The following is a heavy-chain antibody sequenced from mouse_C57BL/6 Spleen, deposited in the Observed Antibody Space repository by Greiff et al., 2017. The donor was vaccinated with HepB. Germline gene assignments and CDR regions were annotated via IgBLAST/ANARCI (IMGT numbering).Heavy chain of an antibody. Sequence: EVQLVESGAELVRPGASVKLSCTASGFNIKDDYMHWVKQRPEQGLEWIGWIDPENGDTEYASKFQGKATITADTSSNTAYLQLSSLTSEDTAVYYCTRYYYGSSLFDYWGQGTTLTVSS. CDR2: IDPENGDT. J-gene: IGHJ2*01. CDR1: GFNIKDDY. V-gene: IGHV14-4*01. CDR3: TRYYYGSSLFDY. D-gene: IGHD1-1*01.